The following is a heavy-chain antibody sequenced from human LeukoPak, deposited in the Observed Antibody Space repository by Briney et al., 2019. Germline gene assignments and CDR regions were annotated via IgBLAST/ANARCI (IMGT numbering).Heavy chain of an antibody. CDR3: AKDQGYCSGGSCYPLLSFDY. CDR1: GFTFSSYG. J-gene: IGHJ4*02. V-gene: IGHV3-23*01. Sequence: PGGSLRLSCAASGFTFSSYGMSWVRQAPGKGLEWVSAISGSGGSTYYADSVKGRFTISRDNSKNTLYLQMNSLRAEDTAVYYCAKDQGYCSGGSCYPLLSFDYWGQGTLVTVSS. D-gene: IGHD2-15*01. CDR2: ISGSGGST.